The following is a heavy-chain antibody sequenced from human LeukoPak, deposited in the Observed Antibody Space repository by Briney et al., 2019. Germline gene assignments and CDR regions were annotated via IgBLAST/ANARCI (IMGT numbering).Heavy chain of an antibody. CDR3: ARGVLRYFDWLLDRNWFDP. CDR2: INHSGST. CDR1: GGSLSGYY. Sequence: SETLSLTCAVYGGSLSGYYWSWIRQPPGKGLEWIGEINHSGSTNYNPSLKSRVTISVDTSKNQFSLKLSSVTAADTAVYYCARGVLRYFDWLLDRNWFDPWGQGTLVTVSS. V-gene: IGHV4-34*01. D-gene: IGHD3-9*01. J-gene: IGHJ5*02.